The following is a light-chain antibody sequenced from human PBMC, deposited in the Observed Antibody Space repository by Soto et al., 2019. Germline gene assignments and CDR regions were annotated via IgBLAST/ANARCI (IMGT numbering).Light chain of an antibody. J-gene: IGKJ2*01. V-gene: IGKV1-39*01. CDR1: HSINAF. CDR3: QQSYRIPLT. Sequence: DIQMTQAPSSLSASVGDRVTISCRASHSINAFLTWYQQKPGEATRLLIYGASNLQGGVPSRFSGSGSGTDFTRTISSLQPGDFALYYHQQSYRIPLTFGQGTKLQIK. CDR2: GAS.